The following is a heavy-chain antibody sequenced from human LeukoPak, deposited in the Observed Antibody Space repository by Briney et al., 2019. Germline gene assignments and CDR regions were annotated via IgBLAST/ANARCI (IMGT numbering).Heavy chain of an antibody. CDR1: GYTFSAFY. CDR3: ARGGSPIYYYYIHV. V-gene: IGHV1-2*02. CDR2: INPNSGGT. Sequence: VASVKVSCKASGYTFSAFYIHWVRQAPGQGLEWMGWINPNSGGTNYAQKFQGRVTMTRDTSSSAAYMELIRLRSDDTAVYYCARGGSPIYYYYIHVWGKGTTVTISS. J-gene: IGHJ6*03. D-gene: IGHD2-2*01.